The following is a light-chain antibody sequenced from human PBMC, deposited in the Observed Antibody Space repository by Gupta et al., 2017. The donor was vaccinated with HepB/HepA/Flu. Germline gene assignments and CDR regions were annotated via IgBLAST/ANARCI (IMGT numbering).Light chain of an antibody. CDR1: ESVSSGY. J-gene: IGKJ1*01. CDR3: QQYGSSPRT. V-gene: IGKV3-20*01. Sequence: EIVLTQSPGTLSLSPGERVTLSCRASESVSSGYVAWYQQKPGQAPTLLMHTTSTRATGVPDRFSGSGAGRNFILTISGLEPEDFAVYYCQQYGSSPRTVGQGTKLEVK. CDR2: TTS.